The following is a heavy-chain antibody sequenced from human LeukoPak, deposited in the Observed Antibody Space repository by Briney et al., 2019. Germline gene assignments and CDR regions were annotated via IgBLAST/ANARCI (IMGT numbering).Heavy chain of an antibody. CDR2: VKQDGSEK. V-gene: IGHV3-7*01. D-gene: IGHD3-10*01. CDR1: GFTFSSYW. Sequence: GGSLRLSCAASGFTFSSYWMSWVRQAPGKGLEWVANVKQDGSEKYYVDSVKGRFTISRDNAKNSLYLQMNSLRAEDTAVYYCARDPSDYYGSGSYYMDVWGKGTTVTVSS. CDR3: ARDPSDYYGSGSYYMDV. J-gene: IGHJ6*03.